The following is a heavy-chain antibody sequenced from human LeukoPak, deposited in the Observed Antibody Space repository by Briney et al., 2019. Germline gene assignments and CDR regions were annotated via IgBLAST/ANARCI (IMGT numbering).Heavy chain of an antibody. CDR2: MYLSGTT. V-gene: IGHV4-4*02. CDR1: GDSINSLDL. Sequence: SETLSLTCTVSGDSINSLDLWSWVRQPPGKGLEWIGEMYLSGTTHSNPSVKSRVTISVDKSKNQFSLKLSSVTAADTAVYYCARDLRSSGWYSPFDYWGQGTLVTVSS. CDR3: ARDLRSSGWYSPFDY. J-gene: IGHJ4*02. D-gene: IGHD6-19*01.